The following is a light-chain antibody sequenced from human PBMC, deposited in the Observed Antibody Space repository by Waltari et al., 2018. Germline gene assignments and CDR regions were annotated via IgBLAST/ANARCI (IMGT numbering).Light chain of an antibody. CDR2: EAS. Sequence: EIVMTQSPATLSVSPGEAATLSCRASRAIANNLAWYQQKPGQPLRLLIYEASTRATGIPARFSGSWSGTEFTLTITSMQSEDSAVYFCQQFNTGYSFGQGTKLEIK. V-gene: IGKV3-15*01. CDR1: RAIANN. J-gene: IGKJ2*01. CDR3: QQFNTGYS.